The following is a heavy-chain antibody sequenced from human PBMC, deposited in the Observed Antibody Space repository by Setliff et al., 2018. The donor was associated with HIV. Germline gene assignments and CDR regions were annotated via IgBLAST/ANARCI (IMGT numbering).Heavy chain of an antibody. Sequence: RASVKVSCKASGFTFTSSAVQWVRQARGQRLEWIGWIVVGSGNTNYAQKFQERVTITRDMSTSTAYMELSSLRSEDTAVYYCAAADNRRGDAFDIWGQGTMVTVSS. V-gene: IGHV1-58*01. CDR3: AAADNRRGDAFDI. CDR2: IVVGSGNT. CDR1: GFTFTSSA. J-gene: IGHJ3*02. D-gene: IGHD3-9*01.